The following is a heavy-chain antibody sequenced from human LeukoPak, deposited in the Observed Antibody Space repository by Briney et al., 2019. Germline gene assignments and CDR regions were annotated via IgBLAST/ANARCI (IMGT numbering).Heavy chain of an antibody. V-gene: IGHV3-30-3*01. D-gene: IGHD2-15*01. CDR3: ARVKGCSGGSCYRSWFDP. Sequence: GGSLRLSCAASGFTFSSYAMHWVRQAPGKGLEWVAVISYDGSNKYYADSVKGRFTISRDNSKNTLYLQMNSLRAEDTAVYYCARVKGCSGGSCYRSWFDPWGQGTLVTVSS. J-gene: IGHJ5*02. CDR2: ISYDGSNK. CDR1: GFTFSSYA.